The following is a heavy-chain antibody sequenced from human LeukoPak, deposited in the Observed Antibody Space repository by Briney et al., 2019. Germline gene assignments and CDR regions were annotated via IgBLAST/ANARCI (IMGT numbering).Heavy chain of an antibody. D-gene: IGHD3-3*01. J-gene: IGHJ6*02. CDR3: ARTYDFWSGYYYYGMDV. V-gene: IGHV3-48*01. CDR2: ISSSSSTI. CDR1: GFTFSSYS. Sequence: GGSLRLSCAASGFTFSSYSMNWVRQAPGKGLEWVSYISSSSSTIYYADSVKGRFTISRDNAKNSLYLRMNSLRAEDTAVYYCARTYDFWSGYYYYGMDVWGQGTTVTVSS.